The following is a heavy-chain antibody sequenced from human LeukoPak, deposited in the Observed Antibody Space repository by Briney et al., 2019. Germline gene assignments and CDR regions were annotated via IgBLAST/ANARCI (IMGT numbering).Heavy chain of an antibody. CDR1: GFTFSDYP. J-gene: IGHJ4*02. V-gene: IGHV3-30*19. CDR2: ISYDGSNK. D-gene: IGHD2-8*01. Sequence: GGSLRLSCAVSGFTFSDYPMHWVRQAPGKGLEWVAVISYDGSNKYYADSVKGRFTISRDNSKNTLYLQMNSLRAEDTAVYYCARGGVFDYWGQGTLVTVSS. CDR3: ARGGVFDY.